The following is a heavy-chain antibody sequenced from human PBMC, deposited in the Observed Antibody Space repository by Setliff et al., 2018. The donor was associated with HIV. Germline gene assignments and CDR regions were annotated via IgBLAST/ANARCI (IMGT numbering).Heavy chain of an antibody. CDR1: GYTFTSYG. Sequence: ASVKVSCKASGYTFTSYGISWVRQAPGHGLEWMGWISAYNGNTNYAQTLQGRVTMTTDTSTSTAYMELRSLRSDDTAVYYCAREYYDFWSGYSDAFHIWGQGTMVTVS. J-gene: IGHJ3*02. CDR3: AREYYDFWSGYSDAFHI. D-gene: IGHD3-3*01. CDR2: ISAYNGNT. V-gene: IGHV1-18*01.